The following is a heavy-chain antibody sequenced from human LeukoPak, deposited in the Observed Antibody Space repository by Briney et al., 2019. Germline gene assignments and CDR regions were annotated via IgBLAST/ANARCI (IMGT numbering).Heavy chain of an antibody. CDR2: IIPIFGTA. D-gene: IGHD4-17*01. CDR3: ARDRPTTVTRNWFDP. J-gene: IGHJ5*02. CDR1: GGTFSSYA. Sequence: GSSVKVSCKASGGTFSSYAISWVRQAPGQGLEWMGGIIPIFGTANYAQKFQGRVTITTDESTSTAYMELNSLRSEDTAVYYCARDRPTTVTRNWFDPWGQGTLVTVSS. V-gene: IGHV1-69*05.